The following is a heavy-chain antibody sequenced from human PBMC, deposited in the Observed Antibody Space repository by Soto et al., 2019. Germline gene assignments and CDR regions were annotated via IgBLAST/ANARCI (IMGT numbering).Heavy chain of an antibody. V-gene: IGHV3-33*01. J-gene: IGHJ5*02. CDR1: GFTFSSYG. Sequence: GGSLRLSCAASGFTFSSYGMHWVRQAPGKGLEWVAVIWYDGSNKYYADSVKGRFTISRDNSKNTLYLQMNSLRAEDTAVYYCARDELVTPFDPWGQGTLVTVSS. CDR2: IWYDGSNK. D-gene: IGHD3-9*01. CDR3: ARDELVTPFDP.